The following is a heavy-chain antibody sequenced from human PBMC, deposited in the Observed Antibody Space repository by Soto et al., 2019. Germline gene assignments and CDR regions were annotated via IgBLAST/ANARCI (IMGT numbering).Heavy chain of an antibody. D-gene: IGHD1-26*01. CDR3: ARESGSYVPFFDY. V-gene: IGHV3-33*01. CDR2: IWYDGSNK. J-gene: IGHJ4*02. CDR1: GFTFSSYG. Sequence: GGSLRLSCAASGFTFSSYGMHWVRQAPGKGLEWVAVIWYDGSNKYYADSVKGRFTISRDNSKNTLYLQMNSLRAEDTAVYYCARESGSYVPFFDYWGQGTLVTVSS.